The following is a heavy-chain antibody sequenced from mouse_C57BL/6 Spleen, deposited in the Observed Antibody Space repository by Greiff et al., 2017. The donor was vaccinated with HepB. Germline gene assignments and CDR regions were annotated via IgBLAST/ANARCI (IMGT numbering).Heavy chain of an antibody. Sequence: QVQLQQSGAELVRPGASVKLSCKASGYTFTDYYINWVKQRPGQGLEWIARIYPGSGNTYYNEKFKGKATLTAEKSSSTAYMQLSSLTSEDSAVYFCARWDGYDGFAYWGQGTLVTVSA. CDR2: IYPGSGNT. J-gene: IGHJ3*01. CDR1: GYTFTDYY. D-gene: IGHD2-2*01. CDR3: ARWDGYDGFAY. V-gene: IGHV1-76*01.